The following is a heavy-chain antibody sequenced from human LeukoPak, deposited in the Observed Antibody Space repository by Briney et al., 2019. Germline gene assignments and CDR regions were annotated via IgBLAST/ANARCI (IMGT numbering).Heavy chain of an antibody. J-gene: IGHJ4*02. Sequence: SQTLSLTCAIYGDSVSTNSAAWNWIRQSPSRGLEWLGRTYFRSEWYYDYAVSVKSRITIKPDTSKNQFSLHMHSLTPDDTAVYFCARGHHYYDSSGYYYEGLDYWGQGTPVAVSS. CDR3: ARGHHYYDSSGYYYEGLDY. CDR2: TYFRSEWYY. CDR1: GDSVSTNSAA. D-gene: IGHD3-22*01. V-gene: IGHV6-1*01.